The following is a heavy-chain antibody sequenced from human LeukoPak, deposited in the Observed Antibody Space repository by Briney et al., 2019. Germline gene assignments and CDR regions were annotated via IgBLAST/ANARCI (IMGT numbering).Heavy chain of an antibody. CDR2: ITSSSSYI. V-gene: IGHV3-21*01. CDR1: GFAFSSYT. CDR3: ARHVVAVGFDY. J-gene: IGHJ4*02. Sequence: GGSLRLFCASSGFAFSSYTMNWVRQAPGKGLEWVSSITSSSSYIYYADSVMGRFTISRDNANNSLYLQMNSLRAEDTAVYYCARHVVAVGFDYWGQGTLVTVSS. D-gene: IGHD3-22*01.